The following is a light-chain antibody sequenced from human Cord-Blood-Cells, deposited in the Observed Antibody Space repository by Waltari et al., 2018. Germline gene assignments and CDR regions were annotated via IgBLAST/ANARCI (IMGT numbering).Light chain of an antibody. Sequence: DIQRKQSPSSLSASVGDRVTITCRASQSISSYLNWYQQKPGKAPKLLIYAASSLQSGVPSRFRGSGSGTDFTLTISSLQPEDFATYYCQQSYSTPYSFGQGTKLEIK. CDR2: AAS. V-gene: IGKV1-39*01. CDR1: QSISSY. J-gene: IGKJ2*03. CDR3: QQSYSTPYS.